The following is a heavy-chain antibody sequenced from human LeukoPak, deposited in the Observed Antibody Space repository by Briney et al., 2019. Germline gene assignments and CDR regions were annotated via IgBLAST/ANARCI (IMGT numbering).Heavy chain of an antibody. J-gene: IGHJ6*04. Sequence: GGSLRLSCAASGFTFRGYAMNWVRQAPGKGLEWVSVISGSGSSTYYADSVKGRFTISRDNAKNSLYLQMNSLRAEDTAVYYCAELGITMIGGVWGKGTTVTISS. D-gene: IGHD3-10*02. CDR2: ISGSGSST. CDR1: GFTFRGYA. V-gene: IGHV3-23*01. CDR3: AELGITMIGGV.